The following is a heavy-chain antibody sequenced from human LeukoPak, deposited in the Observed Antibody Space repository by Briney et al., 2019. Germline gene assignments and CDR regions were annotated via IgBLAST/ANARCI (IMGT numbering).Heavy chain of an antibody. CDR1: GFTFSSYE. J-gene: IGHJ4*02. Sequence: PGRSLRLSCAASGFTFSSYEMNWVRQAPGKGLEWVSAISGSGGSTYYADSVKGRFTISRDNSKNTLYLQMNNLRAEDTAVYYCAKEVAVADYCFDYWGQGTLVTVSS. D-gene: IGHD6-19*01. V-gene: IGHV3-23*01. CDR3: AKEVAVADYCFDY. CDR2: ISGSGGST.